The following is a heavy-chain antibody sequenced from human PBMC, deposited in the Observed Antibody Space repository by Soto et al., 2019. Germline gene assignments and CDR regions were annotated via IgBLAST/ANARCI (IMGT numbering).Heavy chain of an antibody. CDR3: ARVGDWIAAAGTVDY. V-gene: IGHV4-4*02. CDR1: GGSISSSNW. CDR2: IYHSGST. D-gene: IGHD6-13*01. Sequence: QVQLQESGPGLVKPSGTLSLTCAVSGGSISSSNWWSWVRQPPGKGLEWIGEIYHSGSTNYNPSLKSRFPISVDKSKNQFSLKLSSVTAADTAVYYCARVGDWIAAAGTVDYWGQGTLVTVSS. J-gene: IGHJ4*02.